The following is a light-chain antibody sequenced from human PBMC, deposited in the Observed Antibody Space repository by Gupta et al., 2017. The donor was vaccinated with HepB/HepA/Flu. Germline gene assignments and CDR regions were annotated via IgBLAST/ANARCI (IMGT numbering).Light chain of an antibody. V-gene: IGKV4-1*01. Sequence: DIVMTQSPDSLAVSLGERATINCQSSQSGLKSSNNMNYLAWYQQKPGHPPKLLIYWASTRESGVPDRVSGSGSGTDFSLTIISLQAEDVAVYYCHQEYSPPHTFGQGTKVEIK. CDR1: QSGLKSSNNMNY. J-gene: IGKJ1*01. CDR2: WAS. CDR3: HQEYSPPHT.